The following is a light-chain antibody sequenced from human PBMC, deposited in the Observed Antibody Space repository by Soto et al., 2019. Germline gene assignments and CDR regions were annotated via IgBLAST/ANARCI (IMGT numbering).Light chain of an antibody. J-gene: IGKJ4*01. CDR1: QSVSSSY. CDR2: GAS. Sequence: EIVLTQSPGTLSLSPGERATLSCRASQSVSSSYLDWYQQKPGQAPRLLIYGASSRATGIPDRFSVSGSGTPFTLTISRLEPEDFAVYYCQQYGSSPSLAFGGGTKVEIK. CDR3: QQYGSSPSLA. V-gene: IGKV3-20*01.